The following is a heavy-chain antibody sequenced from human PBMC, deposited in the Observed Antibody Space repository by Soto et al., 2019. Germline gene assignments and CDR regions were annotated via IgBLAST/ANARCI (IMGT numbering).Heavy chain of an antibody. J-gene: IGHJ3*02. V-gene: IGHV3-23*01. CDR3: AKVLFDDRDAFDI. Sequence: GGSLSLSCAASGFNFSSYAMSWVRQAPGKGLEWVSAISGSGGSTYYADSVKGRFTISRDNSKNTLYLQMNSLRAEDTAVYYCAKVLFDDRDAFDIWGQGTMVTVS. CDR1: GFNFSSYA. CDR2: ISGSGGST.